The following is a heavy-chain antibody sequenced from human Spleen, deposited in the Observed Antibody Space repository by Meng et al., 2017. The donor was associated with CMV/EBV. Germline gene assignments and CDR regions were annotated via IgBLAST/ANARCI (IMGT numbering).Heavy chain of an antibody. CDR2: IRYDGTNK. D-gene: IGHD2-2*02. CDR3: ARVYCSSTSCYTPFLGMDV. CDR1: GFTFSNSG. V-gene: IGHV3-30*02. J-gene: IGHJ6*02. Sequence: GESLKISCAASGFTFSNSGMHWVRQAPGKGLEWVAFIRYDGTNKYYADSVKGRFTISRDNSKNTLYLQMNSLRAEDTAVYYCARVYCSSTSCYTPFLGMDVWGQGTTVTVSS.